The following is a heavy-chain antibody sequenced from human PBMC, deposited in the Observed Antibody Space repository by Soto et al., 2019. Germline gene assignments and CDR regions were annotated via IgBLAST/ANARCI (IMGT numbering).Heavy chain of an antibody. Sequence: QLQLQESGPGLVKPSETLSLTCTVSGGSISSSSYYWGWIRQPPGKGLEWIGSIYYSGSTYYNPSLKSRVTISVDTSKNQFSLKLSSVTAADTAVYYCAREIDARPAYYYYYYMDVWGKGTTVTVSS. V-gene: IGHV4-39*02. CDR1: GGSISSSSYY. CDR3: AREIDARPAYYYYYYMDV. CDR2: IYYSGST. J-gene: IGHJ6*03.